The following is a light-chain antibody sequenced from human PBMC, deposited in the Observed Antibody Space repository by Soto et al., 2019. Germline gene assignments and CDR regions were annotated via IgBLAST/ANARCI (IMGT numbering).Light chain of an antibody. Sequence: QSALTQPASVSGSPGQSITISCTGTSSDVGGYNYVSWYQQHPGKAPKLMIYDVSNRPSGVSNRFSSFKSGNTASLTISGLQSEDEADYYCSSYTSSSTLVFGGGTQLTVL. J-gene: IGLJ2*01. V-gene: IGLV2-14*01. CDR3: SSYTSSSTLV. CDR2: DVS. CDR1: SSDVGGYNY.